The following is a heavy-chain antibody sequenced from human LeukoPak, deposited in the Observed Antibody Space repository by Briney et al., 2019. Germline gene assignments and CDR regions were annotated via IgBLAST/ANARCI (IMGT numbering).Heavy chain of an antibody. V-gene: IGHV1-69*06. CDR1: RRTFSSYS. Sequence: SVKVSCKPTRRTFSSYSISWVRQAPGQGLEWIGGIIPIFGTANYAQKFQGRVTITADKSTSTAYMELSSLRSDDTAVYYCAGSLGYCTSNVCYLKYWGQGTLVTVSS. J-gene: IGHJ4*02. CDR2: IIPIFGTA. D-gene: IGHD2-2*01. CDR3: AGSLGYCTSNVCYLKY.